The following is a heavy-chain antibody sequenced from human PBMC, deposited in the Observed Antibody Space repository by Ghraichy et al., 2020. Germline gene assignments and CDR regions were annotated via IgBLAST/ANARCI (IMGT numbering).Heavy chain of an antibody. V-gene: IGHV3-23*01. J-gene: IGHJ4*02. CDR2: ITASGGTT. Sequence: GGSLRLTCAVSGFTFSSYAMNWVRQAPGKGLEWVSTITASGGTTYYADSVKGRFTISRDNSRNTLYLQMNSLRAEDTAGYFCATYSGSYRGSDYWGQGTLITVSS. CDR3: ATYSGSYRGSDY. D-gene: IGHD1-26*01. CDR1: GFTFSSYA.